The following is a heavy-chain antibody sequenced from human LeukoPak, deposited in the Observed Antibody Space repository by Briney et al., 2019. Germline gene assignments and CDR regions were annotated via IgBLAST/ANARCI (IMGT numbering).Heavy chain of an antibody. CDR1: GFTFSSYA. CDR3: ARGSDYYDSSGYYWFDY. V-gene: IGHV3-30-3*01. Sequence: PGGSLRLSCAASGFTFSSYAMHWVRQAPGKGLEWVAVISYDGSNKYYADSVKGRFTISRDNSKNTLYLQMNSLRAEDTAVYYCARGSDYYDSSGYYWFDYWGQGTLVTVSS. CDR2: ISYDGSNK. J-gene: IGHJ4*02. D-gene: IGHD3-22*01.